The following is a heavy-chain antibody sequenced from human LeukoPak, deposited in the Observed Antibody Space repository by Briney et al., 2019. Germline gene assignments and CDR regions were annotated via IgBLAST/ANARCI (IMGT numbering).Heavy chain of an antibody. Sequence: SETLSLTCTVSGGSISSHYGSWIRQPPGKGLEWIGYIYYSGSTNYNPSLKSRVTISVDTSKNQFSLKLSSVTAADTAVYYCARDVRGIVVGVSTFRDYYYYMDVWGKGTTVTVSS. D-gene: IGHD1-26*01. CDR3: ARDVRGIVVGVSTFRDYYYYMDV. V-gene: IGHV4-59*11. CDR2: IYYSGST. J-gene: IGHJ6*03. CDR1: GGSISSHY.